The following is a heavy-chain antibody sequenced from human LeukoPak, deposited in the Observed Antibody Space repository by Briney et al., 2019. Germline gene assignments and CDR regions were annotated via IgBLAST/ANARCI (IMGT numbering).Heavy chain of an antibody. Sequence: PGGSLRLSCAASGFTFSSYSMSWVRQAPGKGLEWVSAISGSTYYADSVKGRFTISGDNSKNTLYLQMNSLRAEDTAVYYCAKDPGGSGWYSFDYWGQGTLVTVSS. CDR2: ISGST. J-gene: IGHJ4*02. D-gene: IGHD6-19*01. V-gene: IGHV3-23*01. CDR3: AKDPGGSGWYSFDY. CDR1: GFTFSSYS.